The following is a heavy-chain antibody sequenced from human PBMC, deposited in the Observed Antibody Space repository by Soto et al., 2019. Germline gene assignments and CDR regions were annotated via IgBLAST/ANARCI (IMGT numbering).Heavy chain of an antibody. CDR2: IYYSGST. V-gene: IGHV4-39*01. J-gene: IGHJ5*02. CDR3: ARGESFAAAALYNWFDP. CDR1: GGSISSSSYY. Sequence: SETLSLTCTVSGGSISSSSYYWGWIRQPPGKGLEWIGSIYYSGSTYYNPSLKSRVTISVDTSKNQFSLKLSSVTAADTAVYYCARGESFAAAALYNWFDPWGQGTLVTVSS. D-gene: IGHD6-13*01.